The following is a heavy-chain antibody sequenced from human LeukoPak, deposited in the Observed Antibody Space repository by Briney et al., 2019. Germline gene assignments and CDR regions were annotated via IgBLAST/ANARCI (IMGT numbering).Heavy chain of an antibody. J-gene: IGHJ5*02. CDR3: ARVVGPRLGWFDP. CDR1: GSSISSHY. V-gene: IGHV4-59*11. Sequence: SETLSLTCTVSGSSISSHYWSWIRQPPGKGLEWIGYIYYSGSTNYNPSLKSRVTISVDTSKNQFSLKLSSVTAADTAVYYCARVVGPRLGWFDPWGQGTLVTVSS. D-gene: IGHD2-15*01. CDR2: IYYSGST.